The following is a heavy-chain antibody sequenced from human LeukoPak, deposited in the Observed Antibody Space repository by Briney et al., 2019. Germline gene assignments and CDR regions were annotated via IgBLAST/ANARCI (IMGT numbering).Heavy chain of an antibody. J-gene: IGHJ6*02. CDR3: AKHPAETVSYYYGMDV. Sequence: SETLSLTCTVSGGSISSSNYYWGWIRQPPGEGLEWIGSIYYSGRTYFNPSLKTRVTMSVDTSKNQFSLKLSSVTAADTAVYYCAKHPAETVSYYYGMDVWGQGTTVTVAS. D-gene: IGHD1-14*01. CDR1: GGSISSSNYY. V-gene: IGHV4-39*01. CDR2: IYYSGRT.